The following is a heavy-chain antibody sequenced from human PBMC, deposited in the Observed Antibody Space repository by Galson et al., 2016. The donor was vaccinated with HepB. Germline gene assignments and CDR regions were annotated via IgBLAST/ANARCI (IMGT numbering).Heavy chain of an antibody. CDR3: ARSATYCSGGSCYSDYSGMGV. CDR1: GGTFNSMA. D-gene: IGHD2-15*01. Sequence: SVKVSCKASGGTFNSMAISWLRQAPGQRLEWMGGIIPMMGSANYAQKFQEWVTMTRDTSISTAYMELSRLTSDDTAVYYCARSATYCSGGSCYSDYSGMGVWGQGTTVTVSS. J-gene: IGHJ6*02. V-gene: IGHV1-2*04. CDR2: IIPMMGSA.